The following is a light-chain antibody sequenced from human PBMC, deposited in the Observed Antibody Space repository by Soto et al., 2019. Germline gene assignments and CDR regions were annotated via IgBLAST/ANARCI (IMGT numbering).Light chain of an antibody. CDR3: QQYSRSVFT. Sequence: EIVLTQSPGTLSLSPGARATLSCRASQSVRRGDLTWYQQKPGQPPSLLLYDATNRATGIPDRFGGSGSGTDFTLTISSLEPEDFAVYYCQQYSRSVFTFGPGTKLEIK. CDR1: QSVRRGD. CDR2: DAT. J-gene: IGKJ2*01. V-gene: IGKV3-20*01.